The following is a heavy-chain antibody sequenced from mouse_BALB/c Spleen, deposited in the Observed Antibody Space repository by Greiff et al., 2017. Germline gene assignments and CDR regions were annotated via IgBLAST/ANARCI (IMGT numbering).Heavy chain of an antibody. V-gene: IGHV2-9*02. CDR3: ARSFYYYGSSYAMDY. CDR2: IWAGGST. J-gene: IGHJ4*01. Sequence: QVQLKESGPGLVAPSQSLSITCTVSGFSLTSYGVHWVRQPPGKGLEWLGVIWAGGSTNYNSALMSRLSISKDNSKSQVFLKMNSLQTDDTAMYYCARSFYYYGSSYAMDYWGQGTSVTVSS. CDR1: GFSLTSYG. D-gene: IGHD1-1*01.